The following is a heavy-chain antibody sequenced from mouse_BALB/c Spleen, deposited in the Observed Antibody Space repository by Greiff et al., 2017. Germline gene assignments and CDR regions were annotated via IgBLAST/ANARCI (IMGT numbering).Heavy chain of an antibody. V-gene: IGHV5-4*02. D-gene: IGHD2-10*02. J-gene: IGHJ4*01. CDR2: ISDGGSYT. Sequence: EVKVVESGGGLVKPGGSLKLSCAASGFTFSDYYMYWVRQTPEKRLEWVATISDGGSYTYYPDSVKGRFTISRDNAKNNLYLQMSSLKSEDTAMYYCARGEYGNAMDYWGQGTSVTVSS. CDR3: ARGEYGNAMDY. CDR1: GFTFSDYY.